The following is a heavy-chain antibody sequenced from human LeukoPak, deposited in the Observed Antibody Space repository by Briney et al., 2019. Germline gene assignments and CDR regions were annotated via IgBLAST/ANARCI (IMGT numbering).Heavy chain of an antibody. CDR2: MYYSGST. J-gene: IGHJ2*01. V-gene: IGHV4-59*08. D-gene: IGHD2/OR15-2a*01. Sequence: SETLSLTCTVSGVSISTSYWSWLRQPPGKGLEWLGYMYYSGSTNHNPSLRSRVTISIDTSKNQFSLKLNSVTAADTAVYYCARHGPSISSRGWYFDLWGRGTLVTVSS. CDR1: GVSISTSY. CDR3: ARHGPSISSRGWYFDL.